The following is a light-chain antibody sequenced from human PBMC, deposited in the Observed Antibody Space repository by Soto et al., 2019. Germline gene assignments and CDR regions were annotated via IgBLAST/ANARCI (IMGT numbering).Light chain of an antibody. J-gene: IGKJ4*01. V-gene: IGKV1-16*02. CDR1: QGIRKN. CDR2: TAS. CDR3: QQYNTYPVT. Sequence: DIPMTQSPSSLSASVGDRVTITCRASQGIRKNLAWFQQKPGKAPKSLIYTASNLQSGVPSKFSGSGSGTDFTLTINSLQPDDFATYYCQQYNTYPVTFGGGTKVEIK.